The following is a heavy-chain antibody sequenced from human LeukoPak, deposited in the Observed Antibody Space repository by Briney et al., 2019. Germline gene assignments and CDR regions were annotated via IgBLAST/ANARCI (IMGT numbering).Heavy chain of an antibody. V-gene: IGHV1-18*01. D-gene: IGHD3-3*01. CDR2: ISAYNGNT. CDR3: ARDGYYDFWSGPSTDAFDI. CDR1: GYTFTSYG. J-gene: IGHJ3*02. Sequence: ASVKVSCKASGYTFTSYGISWVRPAPGQGVGWMGWISAYNGNTNNAQKLWGRVTMTTDTSTSTAYMELRSLRSDDTAVYYCARDGYYDFWSGPSTDAFDIWGQGTMVTVSS.